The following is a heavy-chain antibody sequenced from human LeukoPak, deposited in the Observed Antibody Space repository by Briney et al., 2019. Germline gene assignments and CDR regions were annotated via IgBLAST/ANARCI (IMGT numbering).Heavy chain of an antibody. CDR1: GYTFASNY. Sequence: ASVKVSCKASGYTFASNYIHWVRQAPGQGLEWMGMIYPRDGSTSYAQKFQGRVTVTRDTSTSTVHMELSGLRSEDTAVYYCARDQEGFDYWGQGTLVTVSS. J-gene: IGHJ4*02. CDR2: IYPRDGST. V-gene: IGHV1-46*01. CDR3: ARDQEGFDY.